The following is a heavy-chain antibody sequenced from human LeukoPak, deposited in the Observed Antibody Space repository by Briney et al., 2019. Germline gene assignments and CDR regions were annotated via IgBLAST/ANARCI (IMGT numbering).Heavy chain of an antibody. Sequence: GGSLRLSCAASGFTFSSYSMNWVRQAPGKGLEWVSSISSSSSYIYYADSVKGRFTISRDNAKNSLYLQMNSLRAEDTAVYYCARDVAYYDFWSGYVQTLFDYWGQGTLVTVSS. D-gene: IGHD3-3*01. CDR1: GFTFSSYS. J-gene: IGHJ4*02. CDR3: ARDVAYYDFWSGYVQTLFDY. V-gene: IGHV3-21*01. CDR2: ISSSSSYI.